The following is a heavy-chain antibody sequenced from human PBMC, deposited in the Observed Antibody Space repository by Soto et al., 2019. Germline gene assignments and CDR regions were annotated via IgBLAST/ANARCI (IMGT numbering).Heavy chain of an antibody. Sequence: QVQLVESGGGVVQPGRSLRLSCAASGFTFSSYGMHWVRQAPGKGLEWVAVIWYDGSNKYYADSVKGRFTISRDNSMITLYLQMNRLGAEDTAVYYCARDYGDYSIYYFDYWGQGTLVTVSS. CDR1: GFTFSSYG. CDR3: ARDYGDYSIYYFDY. J-gene: IGHJ4*02. V-gene: IGHV3-33*01. D-gene: IGHD4-17*01. CDR2: IWYDGSNK.